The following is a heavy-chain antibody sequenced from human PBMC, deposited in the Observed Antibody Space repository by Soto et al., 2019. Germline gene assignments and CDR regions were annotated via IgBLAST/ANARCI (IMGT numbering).Heavy chain of an antibody. CDR2: INHSGST. Sequence: SQTLSLTCAVYGGSFSGYYWSWIRQPPGKGLEWIGEINHSGSTNYNPSLKSRVTISVDTSKNQFSLKLSSVTAADTAVYYCARGSQQQLVFGFDCWGQGTLVTVSS. J-gene: IGHJ4*02. D-gene: IGHD6-13*01. CDR3: ARGSQQQLVFGFDC. CDR1: GGSFSGYY. V-gene: IGHV4-34*01.